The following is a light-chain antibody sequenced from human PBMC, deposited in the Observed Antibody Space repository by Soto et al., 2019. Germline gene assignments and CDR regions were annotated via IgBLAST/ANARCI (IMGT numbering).Light chain of an antibody. CDR2: AAY. CDR1: QGMSTY. CDR3: QQLNRYPT. Sequence: IQVTQSPSSLSASVGDRITITCRASQGMSTYLAWYQQKPGKAPKLLIYAAYTLQSDVPSRFSGGGSGTDFTLTISSLQPEDFATYDCQQLNRYPTVGGGTKVEI. V-gene: IGKV1-9*01. J-gene: IGKJ4*01.